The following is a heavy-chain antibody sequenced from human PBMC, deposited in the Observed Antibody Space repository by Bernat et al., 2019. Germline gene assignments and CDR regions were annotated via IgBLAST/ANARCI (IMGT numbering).Heavy chain of an antibody. V-gene: IGHV3-21*01. J-gene: IGHJ4*02. CDR3: ARAYSGYSIDY. D-gene: IGHD5-12*01. CDR1: GFTFSSYS. CDR2: ISSSSYI. Sequence: EVQLVESGGGLVKPGGSLRLSCAASGFTFSSYSMNWVRQAPGKGLEWVSSISSSSYIYYADSVKGRFTISRDNAKNSLYLQMNSLRAEDTAVYYCARAYSGYSIDYWGQGTLVTVSS.